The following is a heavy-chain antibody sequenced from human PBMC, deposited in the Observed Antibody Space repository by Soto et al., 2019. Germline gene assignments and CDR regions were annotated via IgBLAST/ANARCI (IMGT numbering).Heavy chain of an antibody. V-gene: IGHV3-30-3*01. Sequence: QVQLVESGGDVVQPGASLRLSCVTSGFRFSSYPLHWVRQAPGKGLEWVAVISYDGSDQYYADSVKGRFTISRDNPKSTLYLHLSSLRPEDTAVYFCARTFDMVSYYFDSWGQGTLLTVSS. CDR1: GFRFSSYP. D-gene: IGHD3-10*01. CDR3: ARTFDMVSYYFDS. J-gene: IGHJ4*02. CDR2: ISYDGSDQ.